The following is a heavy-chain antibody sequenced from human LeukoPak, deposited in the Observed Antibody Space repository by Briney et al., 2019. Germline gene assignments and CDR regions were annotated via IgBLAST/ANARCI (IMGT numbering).Heavy chain of an antibody. D-gene: IGHD3-22*01. Sequence: SETLSLTFTVSGDSISSYYWSWIRQPPGKGLEWIGYIYDSGSTNYNPSLKSRVTISVDTSKNQFSLKLSSVTAADTAVYYCARGVAYYDSSGYYYLGVGYFDYWGQGTLVTVSS. CDR2: IYDSGST. J-gene: IGHJ4*02. CDR1: GDSISSYY. CDR3: ARGVAYYDSSGYYYLGVGYFDY. V-gene: IGHV4-59*01.